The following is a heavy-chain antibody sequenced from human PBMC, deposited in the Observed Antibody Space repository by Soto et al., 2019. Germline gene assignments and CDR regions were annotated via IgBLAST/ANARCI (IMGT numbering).Heavy chain of an antibody. V-gene: IGHV1-2*02. J-gene: IGHJ6*02. CDR3: ARRPSFSSSWYDDYYDYGMDV. Sequence: ASVKVSCKASGYTFTGYYMHWVRQAPGQGLEWMGWINPNSGGTNDAQKFQGRVTMTRDTSISTAYMELSRLRSDDTAGEYCARRPSFSSSWYDDYYDYGMDVWGQGTTVTVSS. CDR2: INPNSGGT. D-gene: IGHD6-13*01. CDR1: GYTFTGYY.